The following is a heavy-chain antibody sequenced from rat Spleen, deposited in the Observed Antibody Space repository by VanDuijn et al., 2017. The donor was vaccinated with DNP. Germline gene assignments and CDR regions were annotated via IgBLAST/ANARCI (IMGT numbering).Heavy chain of an antibody. CDR3: VRWNSGHLDY. CDR1: GFTFSAYY. D-gene: IGHD4-3*01. CDR2: IGSAAYAP. V-gene: IGHV5-22*01. Sequence: EVQLVESGGGLVQPGRSLKLSCAASGFTFSAYYLAWVRQAPAKGLEWVAYIGSAAYAPYYGDSVKGRFTISRDNAKSTLYLQMNSLRSEDMATYYCVRWNSGHLDYWGQGVMVTVSS. J-gene: IGHJ2*01.